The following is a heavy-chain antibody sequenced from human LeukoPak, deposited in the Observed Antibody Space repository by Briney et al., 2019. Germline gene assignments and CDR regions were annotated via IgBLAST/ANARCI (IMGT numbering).Heavy chain of an antibody. J-gene: IGHJ6*03. D-gene: IGHD2-2*02. V-gene: IGHV1-2*06. CDR3: ARVPTVVVPAAIRFDYYYYMDV. CDR1: GYTFTGYY. CDR2: INPNSGGT. Sequence: ASVKVSCKASGYTFTGYYMHWVRQAPGQGLEWMGRINPNSGGTNYAQKFQGRVTMTRDTSISTAYMELSRLRSDDTAVYYCARVPTVVVPAAIRFDYYYYMDVWGKGTTVTVSS.